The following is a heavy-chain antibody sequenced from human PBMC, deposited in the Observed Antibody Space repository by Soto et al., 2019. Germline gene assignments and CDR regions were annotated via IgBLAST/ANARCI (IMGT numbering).Heavy chain of an antibody. CDR1: GGTFSSYA. D-gene: IGHD5-12*01. J-gene: IGHJ5*02. CDR2: IIPIFGTA. Sequence: ASVKVSCKASGGTFSSYAISWVRQAPGQGPEWMGGIIPIFGTANYAQKFQGRVTITADESTSTAYMELSSLRSEDTAVYYCASSGYSGYDGANWFDPWGQGTLVTVSS. V-gene: IGHV1-69*13. CDR3: ASSGYSGYDGANWFDP.